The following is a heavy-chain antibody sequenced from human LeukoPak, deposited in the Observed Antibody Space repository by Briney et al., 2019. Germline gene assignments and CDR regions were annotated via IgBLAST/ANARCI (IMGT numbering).Heavy chain of an antibody. D-gene: IGHD1-26*01. CDR3: ARGSRGSYSRGVDY. V-gene: IGHV4-34*01. CDR1: GGSFSGYY. J-gene: IGHJ4*02. Sequence: SETLSLTCAVYGGSFSGYYWSWIRQPPGKGLEWIGEINHSGGTNYNPSLKSRVTISVDTSKNQFSLELSSVTAADTAVYYCARGSRGSYSRGVDYWGQGTLVTVSS. CDR2: INHSGGT.